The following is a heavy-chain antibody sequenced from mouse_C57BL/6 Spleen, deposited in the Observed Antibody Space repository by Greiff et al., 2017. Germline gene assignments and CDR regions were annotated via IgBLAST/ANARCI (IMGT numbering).Heavy chain of an antibody. CDR3: ARPGGSSSPFAY. J-gene: IGHJ3*01. CDR2: IHPNSGST. CDR1: GYTFTSYW. Sequence: QVHVKQPGAELVKPGASVKLSCKASGYTFTSYWMHWVKQRPGQGLEWIGMIHPNSGSTNYNEKFKSKATLTVDKSSSTAYMQLSSLTSEDSAVYYCARPGGSSSPFAYWGQGTLVTVSA. D-gene: IGHD1-1*01. V-gene: IGHV1-64*01.